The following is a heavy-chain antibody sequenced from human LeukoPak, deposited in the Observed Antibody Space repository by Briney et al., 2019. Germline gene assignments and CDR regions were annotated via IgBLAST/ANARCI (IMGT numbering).Heavy chain of an antibody. D-gene: IGHD6-6*01. Sequence: PGGSLRLSCAASGVTLSSYAMSWARQAPGKGLEWASGISSSGSGGNTYYADSVKGRFTISRDSSKNTLFLHMNTLRAEDTAIYYCAKWKYSNSGIDDYWGQGTLVTVSS. V-gene: IGHV3-23*01. J-gene: IGHJ4*02. CDR2: ISSSGSGGNT. CDR3: AKWKYSNSGIDDY. CDR1: GVTLSSYA.